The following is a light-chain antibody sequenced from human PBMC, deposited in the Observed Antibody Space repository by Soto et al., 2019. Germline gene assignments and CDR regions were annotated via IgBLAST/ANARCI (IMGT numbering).Light chain of an antibody. V-gene: IGKV3-20*01. Sequence: EMVVPQSPVTRSWSPGEGATLSCRASQSVSNNYLAWYQQKPGQAPRLLIFGAYSRATGIPDRFSGSGCGSDFALTIIRLEPEDFAVYYCQQYGSSPPLSFGGGTKVDIK. CDR3: QQYGSSPPLS. CDR2: GAY. CDR1: QSVSNNY. J-gene: IGKJ4*01.